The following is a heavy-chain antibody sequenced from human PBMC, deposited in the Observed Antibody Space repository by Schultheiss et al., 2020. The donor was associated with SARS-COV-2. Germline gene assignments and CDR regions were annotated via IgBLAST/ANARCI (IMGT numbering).Heavy chain of an antibody. CDR3: ARGSTTLVRADY. V-gene: IGHV1-2*02. D-gene: IGHD4-23*01. Sequence: ASVKVSCKASGGTFSSYAISWVRQAPGQGLEWMGWINPNSGGTDYAQKFQGRVTMTRDTSISTAYMELSRLRSDDTAVYYCARGSTTLVRADYWGQGTLVTVSS. J-gene: IGHJ4*02. CDR2: INPNSGGT. CDR1: GGTFSSYA.